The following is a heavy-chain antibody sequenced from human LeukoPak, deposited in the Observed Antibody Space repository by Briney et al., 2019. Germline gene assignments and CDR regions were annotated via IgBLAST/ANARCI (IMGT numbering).Heavy chain of an antibody. CDR3: RAAGTSERDY. CDR1: GFTFSSYA. CDR2: ISSNGDLT. Sequence: GGSLRLSRLASGFTFSSYAVHWVRQAPGKGLEYVSAISSNGDLTYYADSVKGRFTISRDNSKNTLYLQMSSLRADDTAVYYCRAAGTSERDYWGQGTLVTVSS. J-gene: IGHJ4*02. D-gene: IGHD6-13*01. V-gene: IGHV3-64D*06.